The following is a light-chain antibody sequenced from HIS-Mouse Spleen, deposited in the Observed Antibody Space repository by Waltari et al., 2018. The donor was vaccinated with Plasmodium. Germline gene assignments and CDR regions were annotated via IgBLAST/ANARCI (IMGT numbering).Light chain of an antibody. CDR1: QSLSSW. J-gene: IGKJ1*01. CDR3: QQYNSYSWT. Sequence: DIQMTQSPSTLSASVGDRVTITCRASQSLSSWLAWYQQKPWQAPKLLIYKASSLESGVPSRFSGSGSGTEFTLTISSLQPDDFATYYCQQYNSYSWTFGQGTKVEIK. CDR2: KAS. V-gene: IGKV1-5*03.